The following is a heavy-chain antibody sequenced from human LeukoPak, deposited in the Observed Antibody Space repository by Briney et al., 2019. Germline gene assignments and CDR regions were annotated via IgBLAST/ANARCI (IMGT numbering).Heavy chain of an antibody. CDR3: ARGTTKLRYFDWLSPGSFFDY. J-gene: IGHJ4*02. D-gene: IGHD3-9*01. V-gene: IGHV4-34*01. CDR2: T. Sequence: TNYIPSRKSRVTISVDTSKNQFSLKLSSVTAADTAVYYCARGTTKLRYFDWLSPGSFFDYWGQGTLVTVSS.